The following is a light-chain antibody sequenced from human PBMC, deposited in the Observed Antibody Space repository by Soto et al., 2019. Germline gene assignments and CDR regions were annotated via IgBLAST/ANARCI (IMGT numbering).Light chain of an antibody. J-gene: IGKJ1*01. CDR3: QQYNNWPWT. CDR1: QSVRSK. Sequence: EIVLTQSPASLSVSPGERATLSCRASQSVRSKVAWYQQKPGQAPSLVIYDTYIRATGIPARFSGSGSGTEFTLTISSLQSEDFAVYYCQQYNNWPWTFGQGTKVDIK. CDR2: DTY. V-gene: IGKV3-15*01.